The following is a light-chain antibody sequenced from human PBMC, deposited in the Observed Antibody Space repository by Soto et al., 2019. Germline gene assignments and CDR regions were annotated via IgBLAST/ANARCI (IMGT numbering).Light chain of an antibody. V-gene: IGLV1-51*01. CDR1: SSIIGNNY. J-gene: IGLJ2*01. CDR3: ATWDGSLPAEV. Sequence: QSVLTQPPSVSAAPGQKVTISCSGSSSIIGNNYVSWYQQLPGTAPKLLIYDNNKRPSGIPDRFSGSKSGTSGTLDITGLQTGDEADYYCATWDGSLPAEVFGGGTKLTVL. CDR2: DNN.